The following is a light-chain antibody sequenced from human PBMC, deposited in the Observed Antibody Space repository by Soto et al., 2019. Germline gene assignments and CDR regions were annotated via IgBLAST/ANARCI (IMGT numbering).Light chain of an antibody. CDR2: AAS. Sequence: DIQMTQSPSSLSASVGDRVTITCRARQGIRSDLGWYQQKPGKAPKRLIYAASSLLSGVPSRFSGSGAGTEFTLTISSLQPEDFATYYCLQHNSYPYTFGQGTKLEIK. CDR3: LQHNSYPYT. J-gene: IGKJ2*01. V-gene: IGKV1-17*01. CDR1: QGIRSD.